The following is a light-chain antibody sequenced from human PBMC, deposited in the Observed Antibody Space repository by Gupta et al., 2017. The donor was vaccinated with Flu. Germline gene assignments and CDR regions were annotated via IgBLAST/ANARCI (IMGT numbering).Light chain of an antibody. CDR3: SLYTSTHPLGV. CDR1: SRDPGRYNP. CDR2: EIS. Sequence: SRDPGRYNPYCLHQQPPFTAPKLIINEISKRPSGVPYHFAGSSSGNTASLTIAGLQAEDEADYYCSLYTSTHPLGVFGGGTKLTVL. J-gene: IGLJ3*02. V-gene: IGLV2-18*01.